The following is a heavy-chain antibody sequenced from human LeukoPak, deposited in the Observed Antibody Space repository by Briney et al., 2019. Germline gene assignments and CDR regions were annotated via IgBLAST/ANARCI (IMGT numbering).Heavy chain of an antibody. CDR2: IGTAGDT. J-gene: IGHJ4*02. V-gene: IGHV3-13*01. Sequence: PGGSLRLSCAASGFTFGSYDMHWVRQATGKGLEWVSAIGTAGDTYYPGSVKGRFTISRENAKNSLYLQMNSLRAGDTAVYYCARADGGSYPDYWGQGTLVTVSS. CDR1: GFTFGSYD. CDR3: ARADGGSYPDY. D-gene: IGHD1-26*01.